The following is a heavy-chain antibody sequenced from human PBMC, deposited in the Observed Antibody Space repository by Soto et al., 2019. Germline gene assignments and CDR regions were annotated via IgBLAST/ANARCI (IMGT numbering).Heavy chain of an antibody. Sequence: GESLKSSCKGSGYSVTSYWIGWVRQMPGKSLEWMGIIYPGDSDTRYSPSFQGQVTISADKSISTAYLQWSSLKASDTATYYCGRYLVYSSSPRPHYYYYYMDVWGKGTTVTVSS. V-gene: IGHV5-51*01. D-gene: IGHD6-13*01. CDR2: IYPGDSDT. CDR3: GRYLVYSSSPRPHYYYYYMDV. CDR1: GYSVTSYW. J-gene: IGHJ6*03.